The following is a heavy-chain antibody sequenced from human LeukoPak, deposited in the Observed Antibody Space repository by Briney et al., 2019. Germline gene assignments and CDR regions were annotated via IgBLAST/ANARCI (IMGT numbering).Heavy chain of an antibody. D-gene: IGHD3-9*01. CDR1: GFTFNSYW. V-gene: IGHV3-7*01. CDR2: INQGGSEN. CDR3: ARDFGTTGYDLYDY. Sequence: GGSLRLSCAASGFTFNSYWMSWVPEAPGKGLEWVANINQGGSENHYVDSVRGRFTVSRDNAKNSLYLQMNSLRDEDTSIHYCARDFGTTGYDLYDYWGQGTLVTVSS. J-gene: IGHJ4*02.